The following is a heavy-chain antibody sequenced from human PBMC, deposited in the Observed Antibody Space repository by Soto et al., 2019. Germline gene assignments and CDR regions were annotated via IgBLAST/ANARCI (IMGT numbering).Heavy chain of an antibody. V-gene: IGHV3-64D*06. CDR2: ISSDGDIT. Sequence: GGSLILSLSASGFTFSEYSMHLVRQAPGKVLQYVSTISSDGDITYYADSVKGRFTISRDNSKNTLYLQMNSLRTEDTAVYYCVKVSTFYDILTGYYSTNFFDPWGQGTLVPVYS. CDR3: VKVSTFYDILTGYYSTNFFDP. D-gene: IGHD3-9*01. CDR1: GFTFSEYS. J-gene: IGHJ5*02.